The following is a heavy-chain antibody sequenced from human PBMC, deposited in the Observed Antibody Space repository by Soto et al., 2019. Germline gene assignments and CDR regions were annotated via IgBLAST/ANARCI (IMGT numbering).Heavy chain of an antibody. V-gene: IGHV3-64*01. D-gene: IGHD2-21*01. CDR1: GFTFSTYS. CDR3: ARCTGDCSYYYFDD. Sequence: PGGSLRLSCAASGFTFSTYSFHWVRQAPGKGLEYVAAISYNGGATLYANSVKGRFTISRDNSKSTLYLQMGSLRAEDMAVYYCARCTGDCSYYYFDDWGPGTLVNVAS. CDR2: ISYNGGAT. J-gene: IGHJ4*02.